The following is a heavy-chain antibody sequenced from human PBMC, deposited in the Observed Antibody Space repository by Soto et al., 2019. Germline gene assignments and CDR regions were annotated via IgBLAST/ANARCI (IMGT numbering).Heavy chain of an antibody. D-gene: IGHD6-13*01. CDR1: GYSFTNYW. Sequence: HGESLKISCKGVGYSFTNYWIVWVRQMPGEGLEWMGIIYPDDSDTRYNPSFQGHVTISADKSISTAYLQWSSLKASDTAMYYCARHWPQQPLDPWGQGTLVTVSS. CDR2: IYPDDSDT. CDR3: ARHWPQQPLDP. V-gene: IGHV5-51*01. J-gene: IGHJ5*02.